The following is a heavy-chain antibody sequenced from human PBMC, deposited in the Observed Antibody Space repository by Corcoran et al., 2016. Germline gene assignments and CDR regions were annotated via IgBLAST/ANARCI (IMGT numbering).Heavy chain of an antibody. CDR2: INHSGST. CDR1: GGSFSGYY. V-gene: IGHV4-34*01. Sequence: QVQLQQWGAGLLKPSETLSLTCAVYGGSFSGYYWSWIRQPPGKGLEWIGEINHSGSTNYNPSLKSRVTISVDTSKNQFSLKLSSVTAADTAVDYCARGPALLDYYYYGMDVWGQGTTVTVSS. J-gene: IGHJ6*02. CDR3: ARGPALLDYYYYGMDV.